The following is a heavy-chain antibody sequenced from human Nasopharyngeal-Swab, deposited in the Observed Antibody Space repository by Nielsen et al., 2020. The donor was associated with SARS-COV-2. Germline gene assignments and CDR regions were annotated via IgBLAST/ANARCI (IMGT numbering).Heavy chain of an antibody. J-gene: IGHJ4*02. V-gene: IGHV3-23*01. D-gene: IGHD2-15*01. Sequence: VRQAPGKGLEWVSAISGSGSTYYADSVKGRFTISRDNSKNTLYLQMNSLRAEDTAVYYCAKGRYCSGGSCYEADYWGQGTLVTVSS. CDR3: AKGRYCSGGSCYEADY. CDR2: ISGSGST.